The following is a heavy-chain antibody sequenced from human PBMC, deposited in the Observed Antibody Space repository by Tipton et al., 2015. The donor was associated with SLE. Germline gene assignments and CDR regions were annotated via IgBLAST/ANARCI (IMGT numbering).Heavy chain of an antibody. CDR1: GFTFSSYW. V-gene: IGHV3-7*01. J-gene: IGHJ4*02. Sequence: SLRLSCAASGFTFSSYWMSWVRQAPGKGLEWVATINQDVSERYYVDSMKGRFTISRDNSKNSLYLQMNSLRAEDTAVYHCTRVPRYNWNYIADWGQGTLVSVSS. CDR3: TRVPRYNWNYIAD. CDR2: INQDVSER. D-gene: IGHD1-7*01.